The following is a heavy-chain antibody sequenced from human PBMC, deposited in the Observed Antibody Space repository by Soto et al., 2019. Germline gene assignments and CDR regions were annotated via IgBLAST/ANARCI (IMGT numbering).Heavy chain of an antibody. Sequence: QVQLQESGPGLVKPSQTLSLTCTVSGGSIISSDHYWTWIRQPPGKGLEWIAYIYSSGSTYCNPSLKGRVTISIDTSKNQFSLKLNSVTAADTAIYFCSRSTGRYWGQGTLVTVS. V-gene: IGHV4-30-4*01. J-gene: IGHJ4*02. CDR3: SRSTGRY. CDR2: IYSSGST. CDR1: GGSIISSDHY. D-gene: IGHD2-21*01.